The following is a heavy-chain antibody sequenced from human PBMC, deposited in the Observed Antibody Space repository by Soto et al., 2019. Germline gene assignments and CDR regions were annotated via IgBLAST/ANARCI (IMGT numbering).Heavy chain of an antibody. D-gene: IGHD2-2*01. J-gene: IGHJ5*02. CDR3: ARVRQYSSATSCYLDP. CDR2: IHHSGTT. V-gene: IGHV4-4*02. Sequence: TLSLTCGVSGDSISSTNWWQWVRQPPGKGLEWIGEIHHSGTTNYNPSLKGRVAISVDKSKNQFSLKLNSVTAADTAVYYCARVRQYSSATSCYLDPRGQGTLVTVSS. CDR1: GDSISSTNW.